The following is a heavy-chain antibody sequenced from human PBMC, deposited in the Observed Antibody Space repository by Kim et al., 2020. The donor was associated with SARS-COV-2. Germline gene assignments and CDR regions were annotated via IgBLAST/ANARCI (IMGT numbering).Heavy chain of an antibody. Sequence: GGSLRRSCAASGFTFSNYWIHWVRQAPGKGLVWVSRINTDGSTTTYADSVQGRFTISRDNAKSTLLLQMNSLRAEDTALYYCVRSHYSASSGYYYDFWG. J-gene: IGHJ5*01. CDR2: INTDGSTT. CDR3: VRSHYSASSGYYYDF. V-gene: IGHV3-74*01. CDR1: GFTFSNYW. D-gene: IGHD3-22*01.